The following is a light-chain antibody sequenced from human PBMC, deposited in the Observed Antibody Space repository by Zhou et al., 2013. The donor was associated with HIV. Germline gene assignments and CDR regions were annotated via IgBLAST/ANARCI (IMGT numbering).Light chain of an antibody. V-gene: IGKV3-11*01. CDR3: QHRSNWPPT. CDR1: QSISTY. CDR2: DAS. Sequence: EIVLTQSPAILSSSPGERATLSCRASQSISTYLGWYQQKPGQAPRLLIYDASNRAAGIPARFSGSGSGTDFTLTISSLEPEDFAVYYCQHRSNWPPTFGQGTQGGDQT. J-gene: IGKJ2*01.